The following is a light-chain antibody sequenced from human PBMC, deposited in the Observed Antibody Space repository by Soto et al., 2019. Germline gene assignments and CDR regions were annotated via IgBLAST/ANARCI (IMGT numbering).Light chain of an antibody. CDR2: GAS. J-gene: IGKJ2*01. CDR1: QSVSSNY. V-gene: IGKV3-20*01. CDR3: QQYGSSPPYT. Sequence: EIVLTQSPGTLSLSPGEGATLSCRASQSVSSNYLPWSQQKPGQAPRLLIFGASNRASDIPDRFSGSGSGSDFTLTISRLEPEDFAVYYCQQYGSSPPYTFGQGTKLEIK.